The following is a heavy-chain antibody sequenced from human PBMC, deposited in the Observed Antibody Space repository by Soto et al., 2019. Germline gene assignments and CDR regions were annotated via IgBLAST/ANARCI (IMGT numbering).Heavy chain of an antibody. CDR2: INHSGST. V-gene: IGHV4-34*01. CDR1: GGSFSGYY. J-gene: IGHJ4*02. Sequence: QVQLQQWGAGLLKPSETLSLTCAVYGGSFSGYYWTWIRQPPGTGLEWIGEINHSGSTNYNPSLQSRVTISVDTSKTPFSLKLTSVTAADTAVYYCARDKITGLFDYWGQGTLVTVSS. D-gene: IGHD2-8*02. CDR3: ARDKITGLFDY.